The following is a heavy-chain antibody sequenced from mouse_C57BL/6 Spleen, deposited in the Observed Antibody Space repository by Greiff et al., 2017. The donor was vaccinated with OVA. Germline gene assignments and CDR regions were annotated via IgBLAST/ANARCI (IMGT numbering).Heavy chain of an antibody. D-gene: IGHD1-1*01. CDR3: ASSTTDFAY. J-gene: IGHJ3*01. Sequence: EVQGVESGGDLVKPGGSLKLSCAASGFTFSSYGMSWVRQTPDKRLEWVATISSGGSYTYYPDSVKGRFTISRDNAKNTLYLQMSSLKSEDTAMYYCASSTTDFAYWGQGTLVTVSA. CDR2: ISSGGSYT. V-gene: IGHV5-6*01. CDR1: GFTFSSYG.